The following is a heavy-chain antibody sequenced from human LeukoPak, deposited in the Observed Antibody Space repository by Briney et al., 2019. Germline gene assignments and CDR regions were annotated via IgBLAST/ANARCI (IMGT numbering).Heavy chain of an antibody. CDR2: ISAYNGNT. J-gene: IGHJ4*02. V-gene: IGHV1-18*01. CDR1: GGTFSSYA. CDR3: ARERLSTMIDY. Sequence: GASVKVSCKASGGTFSSYAISWVRQAPGQGLEWMGWISAYNGNTNYAQKLQGRVTMTTDTSTSTAYMELRSLRSDDTAVYYCARERLSTMIDYWGQGTLVTVSS. D-gene: IGHD3-22*01.